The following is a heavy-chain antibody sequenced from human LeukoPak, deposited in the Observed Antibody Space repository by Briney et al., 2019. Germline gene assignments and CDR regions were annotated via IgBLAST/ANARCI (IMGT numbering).Heavy chain of an antibody. J-gene: IGHJ3*02. Sequence: PGGSLRLSCAASGFTFSDFWVEWFRQAPGKGLEWVANINKDGSDKYYMDSVTGRFSISRDNAKNSLSLQMNSLRVDDTAVYYCARLFPGDVDAFDIWGQGTMVTVSS. V-gene: IGHV3-7*01. CDR3: ARLFPGDVDAFDI. CDR2: INKDGSDK. CDR1: GFTFSDFW. D-gene: IGHD7-27*01.